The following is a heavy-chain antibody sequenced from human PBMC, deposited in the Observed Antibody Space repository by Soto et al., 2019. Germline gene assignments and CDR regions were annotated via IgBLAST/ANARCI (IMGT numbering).Heavy chain of an antibody. CDR1: GFTFSNYA. CDR2: ISYDGSNK. J-gene: IGHJ6*02. D-gene: IGHD6-6*01. CDR3: AREYSSSSDLYYYYYTMDV. V-gene: IGHV3-30-3*01. Sequence: GGSLRLSCAASGFTFSNYAMHWVRQAPGKGLEWVAIISYDGSNKYYADSVKGRFTITRLNSKHTLYLQMSSLRSEDTAVYYCAREYSSSSDLYYYYYTMDVWGQGTTVTVSS.